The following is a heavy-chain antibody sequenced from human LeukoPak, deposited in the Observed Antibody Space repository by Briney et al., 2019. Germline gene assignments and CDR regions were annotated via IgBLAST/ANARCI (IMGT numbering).Heavy chain of an antibody. D-gene: IGHD1-26*01. CDR1: GFTFSSYD. J-gene: IGHJ4*02. V-gene: IGHV3-13*01. CDR3: ARDGGYYSFDY. Sequence: PGGSLRLSCAASGFTFSSYDMHWVRQATGKGLEWVSAIGTAGDTYYPGSVKGRFTISRENAKNSLYLQMNSPRAEDTAVYYCARDGGYYSFDYWGQGTLVTVSS. CDR2: IGTAGDT.